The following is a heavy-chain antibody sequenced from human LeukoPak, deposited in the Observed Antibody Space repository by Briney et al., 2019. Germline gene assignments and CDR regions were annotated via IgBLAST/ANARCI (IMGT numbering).Heavy chain of an antibody. J-gene: IGHJ4*02. CDR1: GYSLSSGFF. CDR2: FSHRGGS. Sequence: SETLSLTCTVSGYSLSSGFFCDWIRQSPGKGLEWIGSFSHRGGSYHNPSLKSRVTISVDTSKNQFSLKLLSVTAADTAVYYCARDRVGATPYFDYWGQGTLVTVSS. V-gene: IGHV4-38-2*02. D-gene: IGHD1-26*01. CDR3: ARDRVGATPYFDY.